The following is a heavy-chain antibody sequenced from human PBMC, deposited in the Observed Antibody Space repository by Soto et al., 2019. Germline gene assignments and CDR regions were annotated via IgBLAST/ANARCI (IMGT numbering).Heavy chain of an antibody. CDR1: GYTFNIYY. CDR2: INPSGGST. Sequence: ASLKVLCKASGYTFNIYYIHWVRQAPGQGLELMGTINPSGGSTSYAQKFQGRVTMNRDTSTSTVYMELSSLRSEDTAVYYCAGDRDYYDSSGFYGGFDRWG. J-gene: IGHJ3*02. D-gene: IGHD3-22*01. V-gene: IGHV1-46*02. CDR3: AGDRDYYDSSGFYGGFDR.